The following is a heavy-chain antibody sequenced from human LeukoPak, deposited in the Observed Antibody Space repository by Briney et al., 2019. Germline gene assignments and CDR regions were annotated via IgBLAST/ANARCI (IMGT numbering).Heavy chain of an antibody. V-gene: IGHV3-66*01. Sequence: GGSLRLSCAASGFTVSNNYMSWVRQAPGKGLEWVSVIYSGGTTYYADSVKGRFTISRDNAKNSLYLQMDSLRAEDTAVYYCARGNYYCGGDCYTAEYFQHWGQGTLVTVSS. CDR3: ARGNYYCGGDCYTAEYFQH. CDR1: GFTVSNNY. CDR2: IYSGGTT. J-gene: IGHJ1*01. D-gene: IGHD2-21*02.